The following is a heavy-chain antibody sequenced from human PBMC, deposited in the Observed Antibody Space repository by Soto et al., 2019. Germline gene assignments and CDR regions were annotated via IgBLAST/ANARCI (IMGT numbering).Heavy chain of an antibody. CDR1: GYTFRSYG. V-gene: IGHV1-18*01. Sequence: QVQLVQSGPEVKKPGASVKVSCKATGYTFRSYGVTWVRQAPGRGLEWMGWISGYNGNTEYAQKLQGRVTMTTDTSTSTVYMELRSLGSADTPVYYCARDRGVVTSDSAYYFDYWGQGTLVTVSS. J-gene: IGHJ4*02. CDR2: ISGYNGNT. CDR3: ARDRGVVTSDSAYYFDY. D-gene: IGHD2-2*01.